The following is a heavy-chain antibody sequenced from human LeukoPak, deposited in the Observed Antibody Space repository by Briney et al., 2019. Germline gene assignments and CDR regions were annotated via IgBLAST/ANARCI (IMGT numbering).Heavy chain of an antibody. V-gene: IGHV1-2*02. Sequence: ASVKVSCKASGYSFTGYYMHWVRQAPGQGLEWMGWINPNSGGTNYAQKFQGRVTMTRDRSINTVYLELIGLRYDDTAVYYCARYANGGHWYLDYWGQGTLVSVSS. D-gene: IGHD2-8*01. CDR1: GYSFTGYY. CDR3: ARYANGGHWYLDY. J-gene: IGHJ4*02. CDR2: INPNSGGT.